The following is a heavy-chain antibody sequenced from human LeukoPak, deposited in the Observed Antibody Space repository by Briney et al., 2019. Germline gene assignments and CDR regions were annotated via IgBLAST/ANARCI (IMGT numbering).Heavy chain of an antibody. Sequence: GGSLRLSCAASGFTFSNAWMSWVRQAPGKGLEWVGHIKSKTDGATTDYAAPVKGRFTISRDASKNTLYLQMNSLKTEDTAVYYCTTVEGATLYYYYGMDVWGQGTTVTVSS. V-gene: IGHV3-15*01. CDR2: IKSKTDGATT. CDR1: GFTFSNAW. CDR3: TTVEGATLYYYYGMDV. D-gene: IGHD1-26*01. J-gene: IGHJ6*02.